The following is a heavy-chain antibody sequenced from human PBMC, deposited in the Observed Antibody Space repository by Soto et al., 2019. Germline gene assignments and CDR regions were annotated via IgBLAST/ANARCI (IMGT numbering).Heavy chain of an antibody. CDR2: IIPIFGTA. Sequence: SVKVSCKASGGTFSSYAISWVRQAPGQGLEWMGGIIPIFGTANYAQKFQGRVTITADESTSTAYMELSSLRSEDTAVYYCARDPARFSTYYYDSSGHFNWFDPWGQGTLVTVS. CDR1: GGTFSSYA. D-gene: IGHD3-22*01. V-gene: IGHV1-69*13. CDR3: ARDPARFSTYYYDSSGHFNWFDP. J-gene: IGHJ5*02.